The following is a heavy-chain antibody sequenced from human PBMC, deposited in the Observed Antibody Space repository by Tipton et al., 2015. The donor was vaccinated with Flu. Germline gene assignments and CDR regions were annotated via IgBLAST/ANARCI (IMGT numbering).Heavy chain of an antibody. CDR3: AKVIPELVAGLDY. CDR1: GFTFSRYG. CDR2: FGATGGNT. J-gene: IGHJ4*02. Sequence: GSLRLSCAVSGFTFSRYGMSWVRQAPGKGLEWVSGFGATGGNTYFADSVKGRFTISRDNFKNTLYLQMNSLRAEDTAVYYCAKVIPELVAGLDYWGQGTLVTVSS. V-gene: IGHV3-23*01. D-gene: IGHD6-19*01.